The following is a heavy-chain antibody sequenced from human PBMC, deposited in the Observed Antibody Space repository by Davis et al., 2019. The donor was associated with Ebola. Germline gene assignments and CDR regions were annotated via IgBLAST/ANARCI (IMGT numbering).Heavy chain of an antibody. CDR3: ARGLQFPPTLFHFMDV. CDR1: GFTFQSFA. J-gene: IGHJ6*04. D-gene: IGHD3-9*01. CDR2: INAGGGRT. Sequence: PGGSLTLSCAASGFTFQSFAMAWVRQAPGKGLQWVSTINAGGGRTDYTDSVKGRFTVSRDNSRNTLYLQMTSLRAEDTAEYYCARGLQFPPTLFHFMDVWGKGTTVIVSS. V-gene: IGHV3-23*01.